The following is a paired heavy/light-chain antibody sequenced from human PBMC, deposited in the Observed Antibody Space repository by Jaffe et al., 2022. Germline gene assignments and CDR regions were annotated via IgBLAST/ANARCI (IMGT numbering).Heavy chain of an antibody. D-gene: IGHD2-2*01. CDR3: ASRGVVYQLDY. V-gene: IGHV3-21*02. Sequence: EVQLVESGGGLVKPGGSLRLSCVTSEFLFSDSTMNWVRQAPGKGLEWVASISSGSAYIFYGDSVKGRFTISRDNAKNSLYLDMNSLRADDTAIYYCASRGVVYQLDYWGHGTLVIVSS. J-gene: IGHJ4*01. CDR2: ISSGSAYI. CDR1: EFLFSDST.
Light chain of an antibody. CDR1: DIGTKG. Sequence: SYVLTQAPSVSVAPGQTAKITCGGNDIGTKGVHWYQQKSGQAPILVVYDDSDRPSGIPERFSGSISGNTATLTISMVEVGDEADYYCQVWDSSSGHVFGTGTKVSVL. CDR2: DDS. J-gene: IGLJ1*01. CDR3: QVWDSSSGHV. V-gene: IGLV3-21*02.